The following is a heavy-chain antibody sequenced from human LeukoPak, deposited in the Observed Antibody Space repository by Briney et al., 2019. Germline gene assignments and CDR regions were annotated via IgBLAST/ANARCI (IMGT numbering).Heavy chain of an antibody. V-gene: IGHV1-18*01. CDR3: ARPDYGGNRGAFDI. J-gene: IGHJ3*02. Sequence: ASVKDSCKASGYKFNTYGISWVRQAPGQGLEWMGWISAYNGKTDYAQKFQGRVTMTTDTSTSTAYMELRSLRSDDTAVYYCARPDYGGNRGAFDIWGQGTMVTVSS. CDR2: ISAYNGKT. CDR1: GYKFNTYG. D-gene: IGHD4-23*01.